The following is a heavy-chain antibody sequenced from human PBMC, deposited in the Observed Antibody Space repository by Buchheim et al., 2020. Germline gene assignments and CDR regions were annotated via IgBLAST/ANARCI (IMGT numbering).Heavy chain of an antibody. CDR2: IIPILGIA. D-gene: IGHD3-10*01. Sequence: QVQLVQSGAEVKKPGSSVKVSCKASGGTFSSYTISWVRQAPGQGLEWMGRIIPILGIANYAQKFQGRVTITADKSTSTAYMELRSLRSEDTAVYYCARDRRITMVRGVIGWFDPWGQGTL. CDR3: ARDRRITMVRGVIGWFDP. J-gene: IGHJ5*02. CDR1: GGTFSSYT. V-gene: IGHV1-69*08.